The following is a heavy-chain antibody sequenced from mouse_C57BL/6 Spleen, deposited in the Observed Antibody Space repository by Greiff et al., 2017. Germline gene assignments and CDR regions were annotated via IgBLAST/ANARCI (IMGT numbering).Heavy chain of an antibody. D-gene: IGHD2-4*01. CDR1: GFSLTSYG. CDR2: IWRGGST. CDR3: AKNGGLRRNYAMDY. Sequence: QVQLKESGPGLVQPSQSLSITCTVSGFSLTSYGVHWVRQSPGKGLEWLGVIWRGGSTDYNAAFMPRLSITKDNAKSQVFFKMNSLQADDTAIYYCAKNGGLRRNYAMDYWGQGTSVTVSS. J-gene: IGHJ4*01. V-gene: IGHV2-5*01.